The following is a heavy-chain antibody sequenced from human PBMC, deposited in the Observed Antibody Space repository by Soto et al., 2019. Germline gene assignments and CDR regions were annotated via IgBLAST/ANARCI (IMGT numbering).Heavy chain of an antibody. CDR2: IYHSGST. J-gene: IGHJ3*02. CDR1: GGSISSSNW. V-gene: IGHV4-4*02. CDR3: ARGGDSSGYFYPVYAFDI. Sequence: PSETLSLTCAVSGGSISSSNWWSWVRQPPGKGLEWIGEIYHSGSTNYNPSLKSRVTISVDKSKNQFSLKLSSVTAADTAVYYCARGGDSSGYFYPVYAFDIWGQGTMVTVSS. D-gene: IGHD3-22*01.